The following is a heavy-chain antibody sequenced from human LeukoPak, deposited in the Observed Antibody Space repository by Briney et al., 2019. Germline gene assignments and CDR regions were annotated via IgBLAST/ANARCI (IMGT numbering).Heavy chain of an antibody. CDR2: IRHDGSDK. J-gene: IGHJ4*02. D-gene: IGHD1-1*01. CDR3: ANDFNWATDY. Sequence: GSLRLSCAASGLTFTTSSFHWVRQAPGKGLEWVAFIRHDGSDKYYADSVKGRFISSRDNSKNNVYLQMNSLRIEDSALYYCANDFNWATDYWGQGTLVTVSS. V-gene: IGHV3-30*02. CDR1: GLTFTTSS.